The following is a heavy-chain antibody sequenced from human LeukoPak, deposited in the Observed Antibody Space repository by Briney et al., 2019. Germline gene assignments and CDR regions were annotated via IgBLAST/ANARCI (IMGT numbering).Heavy chain of an antibody. CDR3: ARQYGDPSYFDY. CDR2: IYYSGST. J-gene: IGHJ4*02. CDR1: GGSISSSSYY. D-gene: IGHD4-17*01. Sequence: SETLSLTCTVSGGSISSSSYYWGWMRQPPGKGLEWIGSIYYSGSTYYNPSLKSRVTISVDTSKNQFSLKLSSVTAADTAVYYCARQYGDPSYFDYWGQGTLVTVSS. V-gene: IGHV4-39*01.